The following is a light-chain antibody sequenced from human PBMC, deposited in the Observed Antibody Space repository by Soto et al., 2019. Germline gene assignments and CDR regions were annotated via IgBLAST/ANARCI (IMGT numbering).Light chain of an antibody. CDR2: AAS. CDR1: QAIRTA. J-gene: IGKJ1*01. CDR3: LLDFRYFWA. Sequence: AIQLTQSPSFLYASVGDSVTITCRASQAIRTALGWYQQKPGKVPKLLIYAASILQSGVPSRFSGSGSGTDFTLTISSLQPEDFATYYCLLDFRYFWAFGQGTKV. V-gene: IGKV1-6*01.